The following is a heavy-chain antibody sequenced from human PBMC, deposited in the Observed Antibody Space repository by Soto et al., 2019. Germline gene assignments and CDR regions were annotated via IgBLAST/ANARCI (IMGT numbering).Heavy chain of an antibody. J-gene: IGHJ4*02. CDR1: GFTFSSYS. Sequence: GGSLRLSCAASGFTFSSYSMNWVRQAPGKGLEWVSSISSSSSYIYYADSVKGRFTISRDNAKNSLYLQMNSLRAEDTAVYYCARVSGEYYDSSEFDYWGQGTLVTVSS. CDR2: ISSSSSYI. V-gene: IGHV3-21*01. D-gene: IGHD3-22*01. CDR3: ARVSGEYYDSSEFDY.